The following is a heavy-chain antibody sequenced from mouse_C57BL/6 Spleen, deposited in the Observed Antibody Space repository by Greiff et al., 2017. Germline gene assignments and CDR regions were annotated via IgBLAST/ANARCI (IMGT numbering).Heavy chain of an antibody. CDR2: INYDGSST. V-gene: IGHV5-16*01. CDR1: GFTFSDYY. D-gene: IGHD2-12*01. J-gene: IGHJ1*03. CDR3: ARENYSSYWYFDV. Sequence: EVHLVESEGGLVQPGSSMKLSCTASGFTFSDYYMAWVRQVPEKGLEWVANINYDGSSTYYLDSLKSRFIISSDNAKNILYLQMSSLKSEDTATYYCARENYSSYWYFDVWGTGTTVTVSS.